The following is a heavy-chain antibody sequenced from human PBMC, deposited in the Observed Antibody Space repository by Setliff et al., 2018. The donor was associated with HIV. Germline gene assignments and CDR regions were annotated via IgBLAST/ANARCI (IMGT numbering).Heavy chain of an antibody. D-gene: IGHD6-19*01. CDR3: ARGAAGLDYYYYYYMDV. V-gene: IGHV1-18*01. CDR2: ISAYNGNT. Sequence: ASVKVSCKASGYIFISYGFSWVRQAPGQGLEWMGWISAYNGNTNYAQKLQGRVTMTTDTSTSTAYMELRNLRSDDTAVYYCARGAAGLDYYYYYYMDVWGKGTTVTVSS. CDR1: GYIFISYG. J-gene: IGHJ6*03.